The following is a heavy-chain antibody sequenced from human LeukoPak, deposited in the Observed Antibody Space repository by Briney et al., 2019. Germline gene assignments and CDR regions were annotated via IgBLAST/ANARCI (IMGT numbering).Heavy chain of an antibody. D-gene: IGHD2-2*01. V-gene: IGHV3-33*01. CDR2: IWYDGTNK. Sequence: GGSLRLSCAASGFTFSSYGIHWVRQAPGKGLEWVALIWYDGTNKYYADSVKGRFTISRDNSKNTLYLQMNSLRAEDTAVYYCARDKYCSSTSCPIDYWGQGTLVTVSS. CDR1: GFTFSSYG. J-gene: IGHJ4*02. CDR3: ARDKYCSSTSCPIDY.